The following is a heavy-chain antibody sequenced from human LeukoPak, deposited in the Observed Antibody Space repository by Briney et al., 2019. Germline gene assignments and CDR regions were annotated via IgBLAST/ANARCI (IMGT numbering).Heavy chain of an antibody. J-gene: IGHJ5*02. V-gene: IGHV1-2*02. CDR2: INPNSGGT. Sequence: ASVNVSCKASGFPFTVYYIYWVRQAPGQGLEWMGWINPNSGGTNYAQRVQGRVTMTRDTSISTAYMELSRLRSDDTAVYYCARQDVNQGRFDPWGQGTLVTVSS. D-gene: IGHD3-16*01. CDR3: ARQDVNQGRFDP. CDR1: GFPFTVYY.